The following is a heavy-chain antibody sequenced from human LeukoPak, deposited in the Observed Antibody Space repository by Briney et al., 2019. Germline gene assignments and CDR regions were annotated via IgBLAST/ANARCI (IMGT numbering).Heavy chain of an antibody. CDR1: GGSFRGYY. D-gene: IGHD6-19*01. V-gene: IGHV4-34*01. Sequence: SETLSLTCAVYGGSFRGYYWSWIRQPPGKGLEWMGEINLSGSTNYNPSIKSRVTISVATSKHQFSLKLSSVTAADTAVYYCARGRGLAVAHGNLYYYMDVWGKGTTVTVSS. CDR2: INLSGST. J-gene: IGHJ6*03. CDR3: ARGRGLAVAHGNLYYYMDV.